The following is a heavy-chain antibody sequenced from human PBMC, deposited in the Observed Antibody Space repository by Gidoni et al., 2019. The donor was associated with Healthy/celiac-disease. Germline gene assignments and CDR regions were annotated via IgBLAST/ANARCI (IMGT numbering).Heavy chain of an antibody. J-gene: IGHJ4*02. CDR3: AKEGAYCGGDCYYVRDY. CDR1: GFTFDDYA. CDR2: ISWNSGSI. D-gene: IGHD2-21*02. V-gene: IGHV3-9*01. Sequence: EVQLVESGGGLVQPGRSMRLSCAASGFTFDDYAMHWVMQASGKGLEWVSGISWNSGSIGYADSVKGRFTISRDNAKNSLYLQMNSLRAEDTALYYCAKEGAYCGGDCYYVRDYWGQGTLVTVSS.